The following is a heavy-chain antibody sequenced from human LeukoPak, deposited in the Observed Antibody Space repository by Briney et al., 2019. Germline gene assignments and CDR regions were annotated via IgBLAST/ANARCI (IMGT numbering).Heavy chain of an antibody. CDR1: GITFSTYW. CDR2: INRDGSST. D-gene: IGHD2-15*01. V-gene: IGHV3-74*01. CDR3: AKDQNPVVAAEGAFDI. J-gene: IGHJ3*02. Sequence: GGSLRLSCAASGITFSTYWMHWVRQAPGKGLVWVSRINRDGSSTNYADSVRGRFTISRDNAKNTLYLQMNSLRAEDTAVYYCAKDQNPVVAAEGAFDIWGQGTMVTVSS.